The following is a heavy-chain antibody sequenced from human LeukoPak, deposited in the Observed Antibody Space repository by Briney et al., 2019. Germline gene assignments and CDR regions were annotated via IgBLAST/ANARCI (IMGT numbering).Heavy chain of an antibody. J-gene: IGHJ3*02. CDR3: ARLVDSSGLDI. V-gene: IGHV1-69*04. D-gene: IGHD3-22*01. CDR1: GGTFSSYA. CDR2: IIPILGIA. Sequence: ASVKVSCKASGGTFSSYAIRWVRQAPGQGLGWMGRIIPILGIANYAQKFQGRVTITADKSTSTAYMELSSLRTEDTAVYYCARLVDSSGLDIWGQGTMVTVSS.